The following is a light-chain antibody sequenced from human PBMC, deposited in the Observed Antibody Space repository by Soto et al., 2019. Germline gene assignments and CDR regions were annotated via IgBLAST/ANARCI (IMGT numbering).Light chain of an antibody. V-gene: IGKV1-39*01. CDR2: SAS. CDR3: QQSYMTPLF. J-gene: IGKJ3*01. Sequence: DILMTQSPSSLSASVGDRVTISCRASQTINTNLNWYQQNPGKAPKLLIYSASTLQTGVPSRFSGSGSGTDFTLTISGLQPEDVATYYCQQSYMTPLFFGPGTKVDI. CDR1: QTINTN.